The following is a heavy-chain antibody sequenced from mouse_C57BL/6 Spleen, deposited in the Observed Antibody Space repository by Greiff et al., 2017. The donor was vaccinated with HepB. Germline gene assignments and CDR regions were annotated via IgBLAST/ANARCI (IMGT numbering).Heavy chain of an antibody. J-gene: IGHJ3*01. V-gene: IGHV5-4*01. CDR2: ISDGGSYT. CDR1: GFTFSSYA. CDR3: ARDWAYDYDWFAY. D-gene: IGHD2-4*01. Sequence: EVMLVESGGGLVKPGGSLKLSCAASGFTFSSYAMSWVRQTPEKRLEWVATISDGGSYTYYPDNVKGRFTISRDNAKNNLYLQMSHLKSGDTAMYYCARDWAYDYDWFAYWGQGTLVTVSA.